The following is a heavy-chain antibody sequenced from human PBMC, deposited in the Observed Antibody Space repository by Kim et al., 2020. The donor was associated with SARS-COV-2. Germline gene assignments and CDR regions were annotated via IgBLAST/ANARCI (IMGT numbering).Heavy chain of an antibody. V-gene: IGHV7-4-1*02. CDR1: GYSFTSSA. Sequence: SVKVSCQASGYSFTSSAMTWVRQAPGQGLEWVGWINTNTQIPAYAEGFSGRVVFSLDTSVSTAYLHISNLRPDDTGIYFCARVLNTAWFASDVWGQGT. CDR3: ARVLNTAWFASDV. J-gene: IGHJ4*02. D-gene: IGHD3-10*01. CDR2: INTNTQIP.